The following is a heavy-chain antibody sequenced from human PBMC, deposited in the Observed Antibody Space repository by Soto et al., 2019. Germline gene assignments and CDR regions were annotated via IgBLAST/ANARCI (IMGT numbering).Heavy chain of an antibody. CDR1: GFTYESYA. D-gene: IGHD3-16*01. V-gene: IGHV3-23*01. J-gene: IGHJ4*02. CDR3: AIYTGGFWGLLVVPSDY. Sequence: EVQLLESGGGLVQPGGSLRLSCAASGFTYESYAMSWVRQAPGKGLEWVSGINSGGTVAHYADSVKGQFAISRDNSKNTRSQEIERLRAEDLGPYYWAIYTGGFWGLLVVPSDYWGQGTLVTVSS. CDR2: INSGGTVA.